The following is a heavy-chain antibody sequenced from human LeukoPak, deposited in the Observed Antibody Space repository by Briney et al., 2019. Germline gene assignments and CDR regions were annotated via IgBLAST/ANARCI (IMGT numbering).Heavy chain of an antibody. V-gene: IGHV3-23*01. CDR3: AAGNSGSYSRFDY. D-gene: IGHD1-26*01. CDR2: ISGIGAST. Sequence: GVALRLSCAASGFTFSTYVMSWVRQAPGKGLEWVSTISGIGASTYYADSVKGRFTISRDNSKNTLYLQMNSLRAEDTAVYYCAAGNSGSYSRFDYWGQGTLVTVSS. CDR1: GFTFSTYV. J-gene: IGHJ4*02.